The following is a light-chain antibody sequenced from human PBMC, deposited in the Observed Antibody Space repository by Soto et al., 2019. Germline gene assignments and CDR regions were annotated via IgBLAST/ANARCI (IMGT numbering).Light chain of an antibody. J-gene: IGKJ1*01. Sequence: EIVLTQSPGTLSLSQGKRATLSCRASQSISGSYLAWYQQKPGQAPRLLIYGASSRATGFPDRFSGSGSGTDCTLTISSLEPEDFAVYYCQQYGSSPRTFGQGTKVDI. CDR1: QSISGSY. CDR3: QQYGSSPRT. V-gene: IGKV3-20*01. CDR2: GAS.